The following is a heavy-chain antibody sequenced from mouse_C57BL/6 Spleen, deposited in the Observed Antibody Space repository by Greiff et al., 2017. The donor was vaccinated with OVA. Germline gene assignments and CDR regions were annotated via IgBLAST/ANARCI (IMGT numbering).Heavy chain of an antibody. J-gene: IGHJ4*01. Sequence: QVQLQQPGAELVRPGSSVKLSCKASGYTFTSYWMHWVKQRPIQGLEWIGNINPSDSETHYNQKFKDKATLTVDKSSSTAYMQLSSLTSEDSAVDYCARLTAQATLYAMDYWGQGTSVTVSS. CDR1: GYTFTSYW. D-gene: IGHD3-2*02. V-gene: IGHV1-52*01. CDR3: ARLTAQATLYAMDY. CDR2: INPSDSET.